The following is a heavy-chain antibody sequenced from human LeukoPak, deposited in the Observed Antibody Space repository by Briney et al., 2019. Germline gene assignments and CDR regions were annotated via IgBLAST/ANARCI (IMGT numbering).Heavy chain of an antibody. CDR1: GFIFSSYG. D-gene: IGHD4-17*01. Sequence: PGGSLRLSCAASGFIFSSYGMHWVRQAPGKGLEWAAFIRYDGSNKYYADSVKGRFTISRDNSKNTLYLQMNSLRAEDTAVYYCARGGNGDSAVDYWGQGTLVTVSS. V-gene: IGHV3-30*02. J-gene: IGHJ4*02. CDR3: ARGGNGDSAVDY. CDR2: IRYDGSNK.